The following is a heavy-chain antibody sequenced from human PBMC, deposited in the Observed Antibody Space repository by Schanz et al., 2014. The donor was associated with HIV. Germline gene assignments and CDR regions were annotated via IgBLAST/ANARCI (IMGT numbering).Heavy chain of an antibody. V-gene: IGHV1-2*02. CDR3: ARDFNIGDQYYFDH. CDR2: INPNSGGA. J-gene: IGHJ4*02. Sequence: QVQLVQSGAEVKNPGASVKVSCKASGYTFTDYYIHWVRQAPGQGLEWMGCINPNSGGADSAQKFQGRVTMTRDTSISTAYLELSRLRSDDTAVYFCARDFNIGDQYYFDHWGQGTLVTVSS. CDR1: GYTFTDYY. D-gene: IGHD2-21*02.